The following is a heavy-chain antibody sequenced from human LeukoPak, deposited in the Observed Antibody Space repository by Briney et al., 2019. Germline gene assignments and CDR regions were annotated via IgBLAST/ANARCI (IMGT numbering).Heavy chain of an antibody. CDR2: IHQIGST. CDR3: ARGGTGYYDSSYYYPY. V-gene: IGHV4-38-2*02. CDR1: GYSISIDYY. D-gene: IGHD3-22*01. J-gene: IGHJ4*02. Sequence: SETLSLIRNVSGYSISIDYYWGWIQQPPGKGLEWIGSIHQIGSTYYNPSLKSRVSILMDKSKNQFSLRLNSVTAADTAVYYCARGGTGYYDSSYYYPYWGQGTLVTVSS.